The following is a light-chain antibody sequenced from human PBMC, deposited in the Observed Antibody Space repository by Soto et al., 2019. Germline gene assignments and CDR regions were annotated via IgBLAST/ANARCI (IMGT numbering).Light chain of an antibody. CDR2: DAS. CDR1: QSVGSY. CDR3: QQRSNWPTIT. J-gene: IGKJ5*01. V-gene: IGKV3-11*01. Sequence: EIVLTQSPATLSLSPGERATLSCRASQSVGSYLAWYQQKPGQAPRPLSYDASNRATGIPARFSGSGSGTALTLTISSLEPEDFAVYYCQQRSNWPTITFGQGTRLEIK.